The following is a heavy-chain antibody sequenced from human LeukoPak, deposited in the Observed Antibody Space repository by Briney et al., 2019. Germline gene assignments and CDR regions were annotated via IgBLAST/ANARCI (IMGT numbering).Heavy chain of an antibody. Sequence: SETLSLTFAVYGGSFSGYYWSWIRQPPGKGLEWIGEINHSGSTNYNPSLKSRVTISVDTSKNQFSLKLSSVTAADTAVYYCARRTSSTANWGQGTLVTVSS. CDR3: ARRTSSTAN. J-gene: IGHJ4*02. V-gene: IGHV4-34*01. CDR2: INHSGST. CDR1: GGSFSGYY. D-gene: IGHD6-13*01.